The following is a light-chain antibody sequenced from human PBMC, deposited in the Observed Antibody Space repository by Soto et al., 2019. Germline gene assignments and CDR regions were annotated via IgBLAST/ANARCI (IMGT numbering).Light chain of an antibody. CDR2: DVS. J-gene: IGLJ1*01. CDR3: CSYAGSYTFARNV. CDR1: SSDVAIYNY. V-gene: IGLV2-11*01. Sequence: QSALTQPRSVSGSPRQSVTISCTGTSSDVAIYNYISWYQQHPGEAPKLMIHDVSERPSGVPDRFSGSKSGNTASLTISGLQAEDEADYYCCSYAGSYTFARNVFGTGTKVTVL.